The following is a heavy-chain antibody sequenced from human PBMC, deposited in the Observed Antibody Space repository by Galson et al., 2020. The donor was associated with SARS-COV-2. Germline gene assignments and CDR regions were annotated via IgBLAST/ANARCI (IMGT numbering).Heavy chain of an antibody. V-gene: IGHV3-23*01. CDR2: ISDGGGST. CDR1: RFSFSMYA. CDR3: AKDRGHSTGWLLDS. J-gene: IGHJ4*02. D-gene: IGHD6-19*01. Sequence: GGSLRLSCAASRFSFSMYAMTWVRQAPGKGLEWVSAISDGGGSTYYADSVRGRFTISRDNSNNILSLQMNSLRVEDTAVYYCAKDRGHSTGWLLDSWGQGTLVTVSS.